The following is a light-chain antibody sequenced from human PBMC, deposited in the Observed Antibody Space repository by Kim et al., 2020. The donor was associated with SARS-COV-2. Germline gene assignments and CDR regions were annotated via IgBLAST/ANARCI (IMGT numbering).Light chain of an antibody. CDR3: QQYGNWPPYT. V-gene: IGKV3D-15*01. Sequence: SPCKSGSLSSRASQSIGNDSALCQQTSSQAPRLLIYCASIRAAGIPVRFSGSGSGTEFTLTISGLQSADFAVSYYQQYGNWPPYTFGQGTKLEIK. CDR2: CAS. CDR1: QSIGND. J-gene: IGKJ2*01.